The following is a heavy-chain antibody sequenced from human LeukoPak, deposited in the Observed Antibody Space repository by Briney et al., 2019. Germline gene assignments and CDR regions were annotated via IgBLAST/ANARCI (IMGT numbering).Heavy chain of an antibody. CDR3: ARGPITMIDVGADWFDP. J-gene: IGHJ5*02. Sequence: ASVKVSCKASVCTFSSYTISCVRQAPGQGLEWMGRIIPIFCITNYAQKFQGSVTITADKYTSTAYMELSSLRSEDKAVYYCARGPITMIDVGADWFDPWGQGTLVTVSS. V-gene: IGHV1-69*02. CDR1: VCTFSSYT. D-gene: IGHD3-22*01. CDR2: IIPIFCIT.